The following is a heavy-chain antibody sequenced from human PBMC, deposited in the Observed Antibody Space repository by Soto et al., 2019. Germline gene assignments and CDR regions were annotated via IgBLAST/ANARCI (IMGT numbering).Heavy chain of an antibody. Sequence: PSETLSLTCTVSGGSISSYYWSWIRQPPGKGLEWIGYIYYSGSTNYNPSLKSRITISVDTSKNQFSLRLRSVTAADTAVYYCASKNYYGSGSKFQHWGQGTLVTVSS. D-gene: IGHD3-10*01. CDR1: GGSISSYY. CDR3: ASKNYYGSGSKFQH. V-gene: IGHV4-59*01. CDR2: IYYSGST. J-gene: IGHJ1*01.